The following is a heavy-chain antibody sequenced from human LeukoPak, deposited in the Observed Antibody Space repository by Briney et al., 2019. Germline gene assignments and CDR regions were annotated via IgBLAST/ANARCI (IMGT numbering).Heavy chain of an antibody. CDR2: IYFSGST. J-gene: IGHJ6*02. D-gene: IGHD6-13*01. CDR3: ARVPLPIAAAGILHYYGMDV. V-gene: IGHV4-59*08. Sequence: SETLSLTCTVSGGSISSYYWSWIRQPPGKGLEWVGYIYFSGSTNYNPSLKSRVTISVDTSKNKFSLKLSSVTAADTAVYYCARVPLPIAAAGILHYYGMDVWGQGTTVTVSS. CDR1: GGSISSYY.